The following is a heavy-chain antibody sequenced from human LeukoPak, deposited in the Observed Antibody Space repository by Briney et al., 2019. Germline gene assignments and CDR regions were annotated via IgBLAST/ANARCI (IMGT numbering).Heavy chain of an antibody. CDR1: GGSFNSGSYY. Sequence: PSETLSLTCTVSGGSFNSGSYYWSWIRQPAGKGLEWVGRIYTSGSTNYNPSLKSRVTISVDTSKHQFSLQLTSVTAADTAVYYCGRAMGVDRFFDYWGQGILVPVSS. J-gene: IGHJ4*02. D-gene: IGHD5-12*01. CDR2: IYTSGST. CDR3: GRAMGVDRFFDY. V-gene: IGHV4-61*02.